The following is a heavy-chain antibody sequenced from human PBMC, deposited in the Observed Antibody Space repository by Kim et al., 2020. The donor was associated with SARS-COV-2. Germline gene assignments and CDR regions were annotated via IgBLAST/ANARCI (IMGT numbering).Heavy chain of an antibody. V-gene: IGHV3-9*01. CDR3: ATDNGSGSYYYYGMDV. J-gene: IGHJ6*02. Sequence: SAKGRFTVSRDNAKNSLYLQMNSMRAEDTALYYCATDNGSGSYYYYGMDVWGQGTTVTVSS. D-gene: IGHD3-10*01.